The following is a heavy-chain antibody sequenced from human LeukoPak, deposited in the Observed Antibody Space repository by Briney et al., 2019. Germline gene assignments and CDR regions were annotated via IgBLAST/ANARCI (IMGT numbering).Heavy chain of an antibody. D-gene: IGHD6-19*01. CDR3: ARDRQWLVDH. V-gene: IGHV4-4*07. CDR1: GGSISSYY. J-gene: IGHJ5*02. Sequence: SGNLFLTCTVPGGSISSYYWSWIRQPPGEGLEWIGRVYVTGSTNLNPALQSRVTMSVDTSKNQFSLKLTSVTAADTAVYYCARDRQWLVDHWGQGTLVTVSS. CDR2: VYVTGST.